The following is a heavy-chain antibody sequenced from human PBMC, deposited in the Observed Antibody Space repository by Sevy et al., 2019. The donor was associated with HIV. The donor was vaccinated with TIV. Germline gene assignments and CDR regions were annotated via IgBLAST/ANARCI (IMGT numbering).Heavy chain of an antibody. V-gene: IGHV3-30-3*01. Sequence: GGSLRLSCAASGFTFSSYAMHWVRQAPGKGLEWVAVISYDGSNKYYADSVKGRFTISRDNSKNTLYRQMNSLRAEDTAVYYCARDQLITMIVVVPAGAFDIWGQGTMVTVSS. CDR2: ISYDGSNK. CDR1: GFTFSSYA. D-gene: IGHD3-22*01. CDR3: ARDQLITMIVVVPAGAFDI. J-gene: IGHJ3*02.